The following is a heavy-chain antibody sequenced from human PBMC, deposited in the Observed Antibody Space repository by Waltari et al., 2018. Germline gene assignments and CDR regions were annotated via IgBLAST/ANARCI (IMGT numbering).Heavy chain of an antibody. J-gene: IGHJ4*02. D-gene: IGHD1-26*01. CDR1: GGSISSSNYY. CDR3: ARLDSRSGSYYFDY. CDR2: IYYRGST. V-gene: IGHV4-39*01. Sequence: QLQLQESGPGLVKPSETLSLTCTVSGGSISSSNYYWGWIRQPPGKGLEWIGNIYYRGSTDDNPSLKGRVTTNIDRSKNQSSLKLSSVTAADTAVYFCARLDSRSGSYYFDYWGQGTLVTVSS.